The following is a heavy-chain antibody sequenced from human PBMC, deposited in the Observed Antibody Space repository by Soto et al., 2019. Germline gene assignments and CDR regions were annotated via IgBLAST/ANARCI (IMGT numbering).Heavy chain of an antibody. CDR3: ARDLGGEATIRF. J-gene: IGHJ4*02. D-gene: IGHD3-16*01. CDR2: IIPNSGTT. CDR1: GGSFRNFV. V-gene: IGHV1-69*01. Sequence: QVQLVQSGAEVKKPGSSVKVSCKASGGSFRNFVISWVRQAPGQGLEWMGGIIPNSGTTNYAQKFQGKVTITADESTSTAYMELSGLTSEDTSLYYCARDLGGEATIRFWGQGTRVTVSS.